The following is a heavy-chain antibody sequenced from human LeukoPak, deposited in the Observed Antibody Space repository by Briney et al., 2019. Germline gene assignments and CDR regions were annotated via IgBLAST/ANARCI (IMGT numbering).Heavy chain of an antibody. J-gene: IGHJ4*02. CDR3: ASLPGYGSGQYYFDY. V-gene: IGHV4-61*01. CDR1: GGSVSSGSYY. CDR2: IYYSGST. D-gene: IGHD3-10*01. Sequence: PSETLSLTCTVSGGSVSSGSYYWSWIRQPPGKGLEWIGYIYYSGSTNYNPSLKSRVTISVDTSKNQFSLKLSSVTAEDTAVYYCASLPGYGSGQYYFDYWGQGTLVTVSS.